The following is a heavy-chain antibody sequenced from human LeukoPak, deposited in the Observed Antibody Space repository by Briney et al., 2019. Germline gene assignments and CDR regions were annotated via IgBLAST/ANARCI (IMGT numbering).Heavy chain of an antibody. CDR3: AKGNMGAENIDY. D-gene: IGHD1-26*01. CDR2: ISWNSGSI. CDR1: GFTFDDYA. J-gene: IGHJ4*02. V-gene: IGHV3-9*01. Sequence: GGSLRLSCAASGFTFDDYAMHWVRQAPGKGLEWVSGISWNSGSIGYADSVKGRFTISRDNAKNSLYLQMNSLRAEDTASYYCAKGNMGAENIDYWGQGTLVTVSS.